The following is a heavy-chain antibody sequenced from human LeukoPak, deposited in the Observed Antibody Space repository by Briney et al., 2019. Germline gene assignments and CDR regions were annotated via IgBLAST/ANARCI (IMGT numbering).Heavy chain of an antibody. CDR2: ISGSGDST. V-gene: IGHV3-23*01. D-gene: IGHD6-13*01. Sequence: GGSLRLSCAASGLTFSSYAMSWVRQAPGKGLEWVSVISGSGDSTYYADSVKGRFTISRDNSKNTLYLQMNSLGAEDTAVYYCAKKHSSSWYYFDYWGQGTLVTVSS. CDR3: AKKHSSSWYYFDY. J-gene: IGHJ4*02. CDR1: GLTFSSYA.